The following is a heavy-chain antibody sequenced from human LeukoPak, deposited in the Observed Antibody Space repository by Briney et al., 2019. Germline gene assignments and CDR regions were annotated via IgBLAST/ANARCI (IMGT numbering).Heavy chain of an antibody. J-gene: IGHJ2*01. D-gene: IGHD3-22*01. V-gene: IGHV3-23*01. CDR1: GFTFSSYA. CDR2: ISGSGGST. CDR3: AKDSNYYDSRGYYNPMGYFDL. Sequence: GGSLRLSCAASGFTFSSYAMSWVRQAPGKGLEWVSAISGSGGSTYYADSVKSRFTISRDNSKNTLYLQMNSLRAEDTAVYYCAKDSNYYDSRGYYNPMGYFDLWGRGTLVTVSS.